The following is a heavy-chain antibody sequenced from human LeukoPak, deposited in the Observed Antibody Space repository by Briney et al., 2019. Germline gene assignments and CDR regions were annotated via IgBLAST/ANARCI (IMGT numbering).Heavy chain of an antibody. Sequence: GESLKISCKGSGYSFTSYWIGWVRQMPGKGLEWMGIIYPGDSDTRYSPSFQGQVTISADKSISTAYLQWSSLKASDTAMYYYARLGAGYDFWSGYFKIYYYYYMDVWGKGTTVTVSS. CDR3: ARLGAGYDFWSGYFKIYYYYYMDV. CDR2: IYPGDSDT. CDR1: GYSFTSYW. J-gene: IGHJ6*03. D-gene: IGHD3-3*01. V-gene: IGHV5-51*01.